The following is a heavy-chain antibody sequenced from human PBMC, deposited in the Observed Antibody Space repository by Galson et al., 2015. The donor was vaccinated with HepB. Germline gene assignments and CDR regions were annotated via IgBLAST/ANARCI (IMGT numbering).Heavy chain of an antibody. J-gene: IGHJ6*03. Sequence: QSGAEVKKPGESLKISCKGPGYSFTSYWIGWVRQMPGKGLEWMGIIYPGDSDTRYSPSFQGQVTISADRSISTAYLQWSSLKASDTAMYYCARSLSGYSYGSRYYYYMDVWGKGTTVTVSS. V-gene: IGHV5-51*01. CDR3: ARSLSGYSYGSRYYYYMDV. CDR1: GYSFTSYW. CDR2: IYPGDSDT. D-gene: IGHD5-18*01.